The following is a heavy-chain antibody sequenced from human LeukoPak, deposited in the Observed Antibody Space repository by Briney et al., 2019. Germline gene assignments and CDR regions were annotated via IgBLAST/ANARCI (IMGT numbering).Heavy chain of an antibody. CDR3: ARHGWAPYYDFWSGYDFSYYYYGMDV. V-gene: IGHV4-39*01. Sequence: SETLYLTCTVSGGSISSSSYYWGWIRQPPGKGLEWIGSIYYSGSTYYNPSLKSRVTISVDTSKNQFSLKLSSVTAADTAVYYCARHGWAPYYDFWSGYDFSYYYYGMDVWGQGTTVTVSS. J-gene: IGHJ6*02. D-gene: IGHD3-3*01. CDR1: GGSISSSSYY. CDR2: IYYSGST.